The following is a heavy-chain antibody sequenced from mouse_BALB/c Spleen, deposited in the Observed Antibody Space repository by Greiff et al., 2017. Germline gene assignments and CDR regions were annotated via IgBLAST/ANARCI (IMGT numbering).Heavy chain of an antibody. CDR3: AREKANWDRAMDY. J-gene: IGHJ4*01. D-gene: IGHD4-1*01. Sequence: QVQLQQSGPELVKPGASVKMSCKASGYTFTSYYIHWVKQRPGQGLEWIGWIYPGDGSTKYNEKFKGKTTLTADKSSSTAYMLLSSLTSEDSAIYFCAREKANWDRAMDYWGQGTSVTVSS. V-gene: IGHV1S56*01. CDR2: IYPGDGST. CDR1: GYTFTSYY.